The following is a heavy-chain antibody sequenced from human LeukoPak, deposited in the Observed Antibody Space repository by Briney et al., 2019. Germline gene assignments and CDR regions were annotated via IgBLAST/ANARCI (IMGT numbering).Heavy chain of an antibody. CDR2: IYSGGST. J-gene: IGHJ4*02. Sequence: PGGSLRLSCAASGFTVSNSYMSWVRQAPGKGLEWVSIIYSGGSTYYADSVKGRFTISRDNSKNSLYLQMNSLRTEDTALYYCAKDSRGWGYCSGGSCYNDYWGQGTLVTVSS. CDR3: AKDSRGWGYCSGGSCYNDY. D-gene: IGHD2-15*01. V-gene: IGHV3-43*02. CDR1: GFTVSNSY.